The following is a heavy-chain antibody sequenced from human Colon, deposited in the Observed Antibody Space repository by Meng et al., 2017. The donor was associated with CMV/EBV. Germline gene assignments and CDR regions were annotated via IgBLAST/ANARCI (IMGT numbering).Heavy chain of an antibody. Sequence: SETLSLTCTVSGGSISSYYWSWIRQPPGKGLEWIGYIYYSGSTNYNPSLKSRVTISVDTSTNQFSLKLSSVTAADTAVYYCARGGLTPGEGGWFDPWGQGTLVTVSS. CDR1: GGSISSYY. D-gene: IGHD3-9*01. CDR3: ARGGLTPGEGGWFDP. CDR2: IYYSGST. V-gene: IGHV4-59*01. J-gene: IGHJ5*02.